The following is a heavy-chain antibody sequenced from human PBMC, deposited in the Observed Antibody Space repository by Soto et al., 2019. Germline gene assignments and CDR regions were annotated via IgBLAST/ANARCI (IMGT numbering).Heavy chain of an antibody. J-gene: IGHJ6*02. CDR2: VDPNSGKT. D-gene: IGHD2-2*01. CDR3: ARSANIVVVPAAEGVGVLLDYGLDV. Sequence: GAPLEGFFNASGYTFTSDDIKWVRQGTGQVVEGIGGVDPNSGKTGYAQKFQGRITMTRNTSISTAYMELSSLRSEDTAVYYCARSANIVVVPAAEGVGVLLDYGLDVWGQWTTVTVSS. V-gene: IGHV1-8*01. CDR1: GYTFTSDD.